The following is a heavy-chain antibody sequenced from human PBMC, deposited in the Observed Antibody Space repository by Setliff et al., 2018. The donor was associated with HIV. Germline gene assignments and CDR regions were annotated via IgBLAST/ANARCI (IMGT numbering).Heavy chain of an antibody. J-gene: IGHJ6*03. CDR3: ARDQGFWSGFTYNYYMDV. CDR1: GYNFTSNG. CDR2: ISASKGNT. D-gene: IGHD3-3*01. V-gene: IGHV1-18*01. Sequence: EASVKVSCKASGYNFTSNGISWVRQAPGQGLEWMGRISASKGNTKYTQDFQGRVTMTTDTSTSTVYMELRSLRSDDTAVYYCARDQGFWSGFTYNYYMDVWGKVTTVTVSS.